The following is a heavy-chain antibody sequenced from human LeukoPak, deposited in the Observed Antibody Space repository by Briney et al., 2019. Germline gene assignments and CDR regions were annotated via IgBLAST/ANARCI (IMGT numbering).Heavy chain of an antibody. J-gene: IGHJ3*01. D-gene: IGHD5-18*01. CDR3: ARDLARGYSYGYNAFDL. CDR2: ITAGYGNT. CDR1: GYSFSSYG. V-gene: IGHV1-18*01. Sequence: ASVSEACKASGYSFSSYGIGWVRQAPRQGLEWMGWITAGYGNTNYAQKLQGRVPRAADTYTSTAYMELRSLRSDDTAVYFCARDLARGYSYGYNAFDLWG.